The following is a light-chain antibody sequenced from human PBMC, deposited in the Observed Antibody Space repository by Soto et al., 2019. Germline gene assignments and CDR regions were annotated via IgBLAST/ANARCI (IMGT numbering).Light chain of an antibody. CDR2: GAS. CDR3: EEYGSSPPIA. V-gene: IGKV3-20*01. CDR1: QSVSSSY. Sequence: EIVLTQSPGTLSLSPGERATLSCRASQSVSSSYLAWYQQKPGQAPRLLIYGASSRATAIPDRFSGSGSGTDFTLTISRLEPEDVAVYYCEEYGSSPPIAIGQGTRLEIK. J-gene: IGKJ5*01.